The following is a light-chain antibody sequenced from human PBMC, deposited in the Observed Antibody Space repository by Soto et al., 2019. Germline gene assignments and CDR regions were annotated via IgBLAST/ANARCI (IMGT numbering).Light chain of an antibody. J-gene: IGLJ1*01. V-gene: IGLV2-14*01. CDR2: EVS. CDR1: SSDVGGYNY. CDR3: SSYTSSSTPGV. Sequence: QSALTQPASVSGSPGQSITISCTGTSSDVGGYNYVSWYQQHPGKAPKLMSYEVSNRPSGVSNRFSGSKSGNTASLTISGLQAEDEADYYCSSYTSSSTPGVFGTGTKVTVL.